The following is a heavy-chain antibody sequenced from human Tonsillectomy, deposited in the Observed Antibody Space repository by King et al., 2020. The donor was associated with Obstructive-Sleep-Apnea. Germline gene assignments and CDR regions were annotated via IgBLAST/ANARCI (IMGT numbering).Heavy chain of an antibody. V-gene: IGHV3-23*04. J-gene: IGHJ4*02. CDR2: ISGSGGST. Sequence: DVQLVESGGGLVQPGGSLRLSCAASGFTFSSYAMSWVRQAPGKGLEWVSAISGSGGSTYYADSVKGRFTISRDNSKNTLYLQMNSLRAEDTAVYYCAKDLSRGAIATLITMVRGVSIWSWGQGTLVTVSS. D-gene: IGHD3-10*01. CDR1: GFTFSSYA. CDR3: AKDLSRGAIATLITMVRGVSIWS.